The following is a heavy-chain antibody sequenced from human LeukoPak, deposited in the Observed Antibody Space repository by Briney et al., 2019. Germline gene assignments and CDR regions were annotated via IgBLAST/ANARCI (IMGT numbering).Heavy chain of an antibody. V-gene: IGHV4-34*01. Sequence: SETLSLTCAVYGGSFSGYYWSWIRQPPGKGLEWIGEINHSGSTNYNPSLKSRVTISVDTSKNQFSLKLSSVTAADTAVYYCARRGGRELLLGDAFDIWGQGTMVTVSS. J-gene: IGHJ3*02. CDR3: ARRGGRELLLGDAFDI. CDR2: INHSGST. D-gene: IGHD1-26*01. CDR1: GGSFSGYY.